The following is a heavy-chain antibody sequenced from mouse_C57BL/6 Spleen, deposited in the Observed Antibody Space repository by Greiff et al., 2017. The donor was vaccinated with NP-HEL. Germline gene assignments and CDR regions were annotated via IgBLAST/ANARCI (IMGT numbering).Heavy chain of an antibody. D-gene: IGHD2-12*01. J-gene: IGHJ1*03. CDR3: ARSWRDYSEGYFDV. Sequence: VQLQQPGTELVKPGASVKLSCKASGYTFTSYWMHWVKQRPGQGLEWIGNINPSNGGTNYNEQFKSKATLTVDKSSSTAYMQLSSLTSEDSAVYYCARSWRDYSEGYFDVWGTGTTVTVSS. CDR2: INPSNGGT. CDR1: GYTFTSYW. V-gene: IGHV1-53*01.